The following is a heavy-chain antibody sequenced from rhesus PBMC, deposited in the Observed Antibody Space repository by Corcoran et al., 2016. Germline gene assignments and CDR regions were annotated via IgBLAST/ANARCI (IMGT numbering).Heavy chain of an antibody. Sequence: QVQLQESGPGVVKPSETLSLTCAVSGGSISGYYLWSWIRQPPGKGLGWDGYIYGGSGSTSYNPSLKSRVIISIDTSKNQFSLKLSSVTAADTAVYYCAKDTVTTLGRQDAFDFWGQGLRVTVSS. J-gene: IGHJ3*01. CDR1: GGSISGYYL. CDR2: IYGGSGST. CDR3: AKDTVTTLGRQDAFDF. D-gene: IGHD4-23*01. V-gene: IGHV4-143*01.